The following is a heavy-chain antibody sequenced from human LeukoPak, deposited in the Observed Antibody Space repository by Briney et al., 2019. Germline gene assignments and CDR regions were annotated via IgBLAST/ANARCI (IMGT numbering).Heavy chain of an antibody. D-gene: IGHD6-6*01. Sequence: SETLSLTCTVSGDSISSYYWSWIRQPPGKGLEWIGYIYYSGSTNYNPSLKSRVTISVDTSKNQFSLKLSSVTAADTAVYYCARGMTFYSSSSVDAFDIWGQGTMVTVSS. CDR1: GDSISSYY. J-gene: IGHJ3*02. V-gene: IGHV4-59*01. CDR3: ARGMTFYSSSSVDAFDI. CDR2: IYYSGST.